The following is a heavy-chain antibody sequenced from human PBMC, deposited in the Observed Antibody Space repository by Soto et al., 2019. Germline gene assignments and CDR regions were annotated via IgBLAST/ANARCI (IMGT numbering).Heavy chain of an antibody. J-gene: IGHJ3*02. CDR3: ARNYDFWSGYDAFDI. Sequence: SETLSLTCTVSGGSISSSSYYWGWIRQPPGMGLEWIGSIYYSGSTYYNPSLKSRVTISVDTSKNQFSLMLSSVTAADTAVYYCARNYDFWSGYDAFDIWGQGTMVTVSS. D-gene: IGHD3-3*01. CDR2: IYYSGST. V-gene: IGHV4-39*01. CDR1: GGSISSSSYY.